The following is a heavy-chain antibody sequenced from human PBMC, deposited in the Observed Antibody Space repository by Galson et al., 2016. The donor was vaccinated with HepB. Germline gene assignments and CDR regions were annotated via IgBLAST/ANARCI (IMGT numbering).Heavy chain of an antibody. J-gene: IGHJ4*02. CDR3: ATLASRRRFGSAWFFDY. CDR2: IYAGNGHT. V-gene: IGHV1-18*01. Sequence: SVKVSCKASGYTFTSSGISWMRQAPGQGLEWVGWIYAGNGHTNYAQNLQGRVTMTEDTSTDTAYMELSSLRSEDTAVYYCATLASRRRFGSAWFFDYWGQGILVTVSS. CDR1: GYTFTSSG. D-gene: IGHD5-12*01.